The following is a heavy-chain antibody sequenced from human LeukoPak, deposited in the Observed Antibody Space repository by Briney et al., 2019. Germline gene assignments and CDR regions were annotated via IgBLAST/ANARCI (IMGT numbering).Heavy chain of an antibody. CDR3: ATRSNLYGGNSFYYGMDV. J-gene: IGHJ6*02. CDR2: ISGSGGST. V-gene: IGHV3-23*01. CDR1: GFTFSSYA. Sequence: GGSLRLSCAASGFTFSSYAMSWVRQAPGKGLEWVSAISGSGGSTCYADSVKGRFTISRDNSKNTLYLQMNSLRAEDTAVYYCATRSNLYGGNSFYYGMDVWGQGTTVTVSS. D-gene: IGHD4-23*01.